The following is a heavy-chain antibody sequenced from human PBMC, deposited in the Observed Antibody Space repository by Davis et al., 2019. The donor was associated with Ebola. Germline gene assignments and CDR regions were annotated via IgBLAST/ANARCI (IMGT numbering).Heavy chain of an antibody. Sequence: GGSLRPSCPPSGFTSSSSGMSWVRQAQGKGLEWVSSIGGSASSTYYADSVKGRFTISRDNSKNTLYLQMNSLRAEDTAVYYCAKAGHCGNYCSFDSWGQGTLVTVSS. CDR2: IGGSASST. CDR1: GFTSSSSG. CDR3: AKAGHCGNYCSFDS. J-gene: IGHJ4*02. D-gene: IGHD1-26*01. V-gene: IGHV3-23*01.